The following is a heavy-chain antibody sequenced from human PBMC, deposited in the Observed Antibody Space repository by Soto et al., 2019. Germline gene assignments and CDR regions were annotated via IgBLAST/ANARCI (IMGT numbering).Heavy chain of an antibody. Sequence: RASVKVSCKASGYTFTGYYMHWVRQAPGQGLEWMGWINPNSGGTNYAQKFQGWVTMTRDTSISTASMELSRLRSDDTAVYYCARDRSYCSGRSTSCYSYAFDIWGQGTMVTVSS. CDR2: INPNSGGT. CDR3: ARDRSYCSGRSTSCYSYAFDI. V-gene: IGHV1-2*04. CDR1: GYTFTGYY. D-gene: IGHD2-2*01. J-gene: IGHJ3*02.